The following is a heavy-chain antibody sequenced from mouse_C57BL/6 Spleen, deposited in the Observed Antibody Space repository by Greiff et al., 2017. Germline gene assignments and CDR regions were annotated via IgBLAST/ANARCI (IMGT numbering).Heavy chain of an antibody. Sequence: VQLQQPGTELVKPGASGYTFTSYWMHWVKQRPGQGLEWIGNINPSTGGTNYNEKFKSKDTLTVDKSSSTAYMQPSSLTSEESAVYYCARGDYDYDVSRRSMDYWGQGTSVTVSS. CDR2: INPSTGGT. CDR1: GYTFTSYW. J-gene: IGHJ4*01. V-gene: IGHV1-53*01. CDR3: ARGDYDYDVSRRSMDY. D-gene: IGHD2-4*01.